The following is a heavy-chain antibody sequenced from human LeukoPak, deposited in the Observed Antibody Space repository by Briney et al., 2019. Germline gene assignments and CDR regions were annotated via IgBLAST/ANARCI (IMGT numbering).Heavy chain of an antibody. CDR1: AGSVNSGSYY. J-gene: IGHJ4*02. V-gene: IGHV4-39*07. Sequence: SETLSLTCTVSAGSVNSGSYYWGWIRQPPGKELEWIGSIYYSGTTYYNPSLRSRVTISLDTSKNQFSLKVSSVIAADTAVYYCARDSLAVRHFDYWGQGFLVTVSS. CDR3: ARDSLAVRHFDY. CDR2: IYYSGTT. D-gene: IGHD6-6*01.